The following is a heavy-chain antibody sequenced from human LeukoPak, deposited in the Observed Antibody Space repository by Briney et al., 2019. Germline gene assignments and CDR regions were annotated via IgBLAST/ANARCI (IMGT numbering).Heavy chain of an antibody. V-gene: IGHV4-34*01. CDR3: ARGENSGSYFSYFDS. D-gene: IGHD3-10*01. Sequence: PSETPSLTCAVSGVSFSGHYSTSIRQPPPKRLEWVGELDHARRSTYNPSLTSRVTISKDSSKNQFSLSLGSVSAADTAVYFCARGENSGSYFSYFDSWAQGTPVTVSS. J-gene: IGHJ5*01. CDR2: LDHARRS. CDR1: GVSFSGHY.